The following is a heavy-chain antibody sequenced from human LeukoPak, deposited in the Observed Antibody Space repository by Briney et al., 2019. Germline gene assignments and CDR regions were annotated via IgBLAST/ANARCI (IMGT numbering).Heavy chain of an antibody. Sequence: PSQTLSLTCAVSGGSISGGGYSWSWIRQPPGKGLEWIGYIYHSGSTYYNPSLRGRVTISVDGSKNQFSLKLSSVTAADTAVYYCARAIVVGGAFDYWGQGTLVTVSS. CDR1: GGSISGGGYS. CDR3: ARAIVVGGAFDY. J-gene: IGHJ4*02. V-gene: IGHV4-30-2*01. CDR2: IYHSGST. D-gene: IGHD2-21*01.